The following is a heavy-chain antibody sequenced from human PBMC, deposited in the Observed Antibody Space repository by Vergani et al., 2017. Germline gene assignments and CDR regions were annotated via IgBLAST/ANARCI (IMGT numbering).Heavy chain of an antibody. CDR2: IYYSGST. J-gene: IGHJ6*02. CDR3: ARRSQSRYETYYYYGMDV. CDR1: GGSIISYY. D-gene: IGHD5-12*01. Sequence: QVQLQESGPGLVKPSETLSLTCTVSGGSIISYYWSWIRQPPGKGLEWIGYIYYSGSTNYNPSLKSRVTISVDTSKNQFSLKLSSVTAADTAVYYCARRSQSRYETYYYYGMDVWGQGTTVTVSS. V-gene: IGHV4-59*01.